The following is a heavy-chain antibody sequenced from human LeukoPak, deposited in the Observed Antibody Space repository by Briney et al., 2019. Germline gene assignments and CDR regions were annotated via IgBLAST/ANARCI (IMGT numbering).Heavy chain of an antibody. CDR3: ARRDMKQQLASFDY. V-gene: IGHV5-51*01. CDR2: IFPGVSHT. Sequence: GAALQISFKGSGYSFTSYWIGWGRRRPGKGRGGRGIIFPGVSHTRSRPSSQGQLPLSAPKSISTAYLQWSSLKASDTAMYYCARRDMKQQLASFDYWGQGTLVTVS. J-gene: IGHJ4*02. D-gene: IGHD6-13*01. CDR1: GYSFTSYW.